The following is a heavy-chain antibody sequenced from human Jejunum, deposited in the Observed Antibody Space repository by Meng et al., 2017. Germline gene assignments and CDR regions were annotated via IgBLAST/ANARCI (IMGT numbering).Heavy chain of an antibody. V-gene: IGHV3-74*01. CDR1: GFPSGYSVSNHW. Sequence: GESLKISCAASGFPSGYSVSNHWMHWVRQSPGKGLVWVSNINGDGSIKNYADSVKGRFTISRDSATITLYLVINSLRAENTAVYSCVPGAFGQQLLLFYYYDDLDFWGQGTTVTVSS. D-gene: IGHD6-6*01. CDR3: VPGAFGQQLLLFYYYDDLDF. J-gene: IGHJ6*02. CDR2: INGDGSIK.